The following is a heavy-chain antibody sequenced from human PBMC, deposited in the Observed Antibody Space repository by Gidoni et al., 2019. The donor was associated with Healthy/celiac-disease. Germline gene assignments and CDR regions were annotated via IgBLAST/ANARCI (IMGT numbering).Heavy chain of an antibody. D-gene: IGHD5-12*01. V-gene: IGHV4-59*01. CDR1: GGSISSYY. CDR3: ARDPGDGYKSSYWYFDL. J-gene: IGHJ2*01. CDR2: IYYSGST. Sequence: QVQLQESGPGLVKPSETLSLTCTVSGGSISSYYWSWIRQPPGKGLEWIGYIYYSGSTNYSPSLKSRVTISVDTSKNQFSLKLSSVTAADTAVYYCARDPGDGYKSSYWYFDLWGRGTLVTVSS.